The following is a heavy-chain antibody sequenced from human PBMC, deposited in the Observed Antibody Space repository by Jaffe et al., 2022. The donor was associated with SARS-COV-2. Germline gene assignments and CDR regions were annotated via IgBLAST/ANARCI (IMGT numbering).Heavy chain of an antibody. Sequence: QVQLVQSGAEVKKPGASVKVSCKASGYTFTGYYMHWVRQAPGQGLEWMGRINPNSGGTNYAQKFQGRVTMTRDTSISTAYMELSRLRSDDTAVYYCARGIVATIDISAYDYWGQGTLVTVSS. CDR3: ARGIVATIDISAYDY. D-gene: IGHD5-12*01. J-gene: IGHJ4*02. CDR2: INPNSGGT. V-gene: IGHV1-2*06. CDR1: GYTFTGYY.